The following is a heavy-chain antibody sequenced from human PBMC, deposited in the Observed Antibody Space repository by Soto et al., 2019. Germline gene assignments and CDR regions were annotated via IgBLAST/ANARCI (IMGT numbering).Heavy chain of an antibody. CDR2: INPSGGST. CDR1: GYTFTSYY. CDR3: ARDGIGFYYDSGGYPFDY. Sequence: SVKVSCKASGYTFTSYYMHWVRQAPGQGLEWMGIINPSGGSTSYAQKFQGRVTMTRDTSTSTVYMELSSLRSEDTAVYYCARDGIGFYYDSGGYPFDYWGQGTLVTVSS. D-gene: IGHD3-22*01. J-gene: IGHJ4*02. V-gene: IGHV1-46*01.